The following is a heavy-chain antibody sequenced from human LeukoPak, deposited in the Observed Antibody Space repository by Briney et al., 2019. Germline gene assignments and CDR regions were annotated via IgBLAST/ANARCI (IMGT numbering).Heavy chain of an antibody. J-gene: IGHJ2*01. CDR2: IYYSGST. CDR1: GGSISSYY. CDR3: ATDGYFEV. V-gene: IGHV4-59*01. Sequence: SSETLSLTCTVSGGSISSYYWSWIRQPPGKGPEWIGYIYYSGSTSYNPSLRSRVTISVDKSKNQFSLKLTSVTAADTAVYFCATDGYFEVWGRGTLVTVSS.